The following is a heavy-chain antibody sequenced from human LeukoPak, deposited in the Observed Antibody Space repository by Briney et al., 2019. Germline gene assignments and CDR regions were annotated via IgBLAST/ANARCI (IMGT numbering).Heavy chain of an antibody. CDR1: GFTFTGHS. J-gene: IGHJ4*02. Sequence: GGSLRLSCVASGFTFTGHSMHWVRQAPGKGLEWVAVVADDEKTIFYADSLKGRFTVSRDNSKNTLYLQMNSLRAEDTAVYYCAKDQGWFGDHPDYWGQGTLVTVSS. CDR3: AKDQGWFGDHPDY. CDR2: VADDEKTI. V-gene: IGHV3-30*04. D-gene: IGHD3-10*01.